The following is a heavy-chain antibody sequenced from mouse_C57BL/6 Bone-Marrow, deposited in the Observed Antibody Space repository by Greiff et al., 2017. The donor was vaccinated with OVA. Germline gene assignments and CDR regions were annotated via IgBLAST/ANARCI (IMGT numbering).Heavy chain of an antibody. CDR3: TRRNYSNYEAMDY. D-gene: IGHD2-5*01. CDR2: IDPETGGT. CDR1: GYTFTDYE. Sequence: QVQLKQSGAELVRPGASVTLSCKASGYTFTDYEMHWVKQTPVHGLEWIGAIDPETGGTAYNQKFKGKAILTADKSSSTAYMELRSLTSEDSAVYYCTRRNYSNYEAMDYWGQGTSVTVSS. J-gene: IGHJ4*01. V-gene: IGHV1-15*01.